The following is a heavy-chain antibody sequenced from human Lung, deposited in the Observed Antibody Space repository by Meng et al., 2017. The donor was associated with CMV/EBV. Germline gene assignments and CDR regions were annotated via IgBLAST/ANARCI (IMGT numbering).Heavy chain of an antibody. D-gene: IGHD3-10*01. J-gene: IGHJ6*02. CDR3: ARDRVLRGVNGLDV. V-gene: IGHV1-18*01. CDR1: GYSFRTFG. Sequence: ASVXVSXKASGYSFRTFGISWVRKAPGQGLEWMGWISAYNGNTTYTQKLQGRVTMTRDTSTRTVYMELRSLRSDDTAVYYCARDRVLRGVNGLDVWGQGTKVTVSS. CDR2: ISAYNGNT.